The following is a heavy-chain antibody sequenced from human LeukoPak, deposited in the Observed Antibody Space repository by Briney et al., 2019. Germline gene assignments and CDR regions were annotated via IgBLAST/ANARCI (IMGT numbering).Heavy chain of an antibody. V-gene: IGHV3-33*01. CDR2: IWYDGSKK. CDR1: GFTFSSYG. CDR3: VRLPGWYFDP. Sequence: GGSLRLSCAASGFTFSSYGMHWVRQAPGKGLEWVAVIWYDGSKKYYADSVKGRFTISRDNSKNTLYLQMNSLRAEDTAVYYCVRLPGWYFDPWGRGTLVTVSS. J-gene: IGHJ2*01.